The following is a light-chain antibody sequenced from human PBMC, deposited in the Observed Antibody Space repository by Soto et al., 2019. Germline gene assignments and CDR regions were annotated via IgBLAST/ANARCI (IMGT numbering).Light chain of an antibody. CDR1: SSDVGRYNQ. J-gene: IGLJ1*01. V-gene: IGLV2-14*01. Sequence: QSALTQPASVSGSPGQSITISCTGTSSDVGRYNQVSWYQQHPGKAPKLLIYEVTNRPSGLSNRFSGSKSGNTASLTISGLQAEDEADYYCSSYTSSSTLYVFGTGTKLTVL. CDR2: EVT. CDR3: SSYTSSSTLYV.